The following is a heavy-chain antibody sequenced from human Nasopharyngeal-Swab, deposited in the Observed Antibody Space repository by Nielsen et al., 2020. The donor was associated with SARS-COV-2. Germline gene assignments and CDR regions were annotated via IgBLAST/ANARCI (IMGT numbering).Heavy chain of an antibody. CDR3: ARHASGSYYPGVAGNWFDP. V-gene: IGHV4-39*01. Sequence: SETLSLTCTVSGGSISSSSYYWGWIRQPPGKGLEWIGSIYYSGSTYYNPSLKSRVTISVDTSKNQFSLKLSSVTAADTAVYCCARHASGSYYPGVAGNWFDPWGQGTLVTVSS. D-gene: IGHD1-26*01. CDR2: IYYSGST. J-gene: IGHJ5*02. CDR1: GGSISSSSYY.